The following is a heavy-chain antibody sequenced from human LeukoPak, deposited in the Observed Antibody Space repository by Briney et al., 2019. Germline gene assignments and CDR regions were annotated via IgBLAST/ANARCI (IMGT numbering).Heavy chain of an antibody. CDR1: GFSVSSNF. Sequence: GGSLRLSCAASGFSVSSNFMNWVRQAPGKGLEWVSYISRSGRTIYDADSVKGRFTISGDNAKNSLYLQMNSLRAEDTAVYYCARVYSGSWYFDLWGRGTLVTVSS. D-gene: IGHD5-12*01. CDR2: ISRSGRTI. CDR3: ARVYSGSWYFDL. V-gene: IGHV3-48*03. J-gene: IGHJ2*01.